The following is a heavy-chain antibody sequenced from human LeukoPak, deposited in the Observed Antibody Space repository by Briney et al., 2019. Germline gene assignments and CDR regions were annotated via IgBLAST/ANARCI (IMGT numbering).Heavy chain of an antibody. CDR3: ARGSDSSGYYSDY. D-gene: IGHD3-22*01. Sequence: PSETLSLTCAVYGGSFSGYYWSWIRQPPGKGLEWIGEINHSGSTNYNLSLKSRVTISVDTSKNQFSLKLSSVTAADTAVYYCARGSDSSGYYSDYWGQGTLVTVSS. CDR1: GGSFSGYY. CDR2: INHSGST. J-gene: IGHJ4*02. V-gene: IGHV4-34*01.